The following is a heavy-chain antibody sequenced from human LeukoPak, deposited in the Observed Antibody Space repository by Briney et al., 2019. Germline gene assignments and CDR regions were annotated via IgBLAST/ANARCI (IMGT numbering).Heavy chain of an antibody. CDR2: IHYNGNT. Sequence: PSETLSLTCTVSGGSISSGGYYWSWIRQHPGKGLEWIGYIHYNGNTYYIPSLKSRVTISVDTSKNQYSLKLSSVTAADTAVFYCARGAMGGANWFDPWGQGTLVTVSS. J-gene: IGHJ5*02. D-gene: IGHD5-18*01. CDR1: GGSISSGGYY. V-gene: IGHV4-31*03. CDR3: ARGAMGGANWFDP.